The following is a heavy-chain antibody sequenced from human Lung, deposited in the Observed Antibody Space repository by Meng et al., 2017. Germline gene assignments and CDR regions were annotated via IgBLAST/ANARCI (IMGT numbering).Heavy chain of an antibody. J-gene: IGHJ3*01. V-gene: IGHV3-23*01. CDR3: AKEKDAFDV. CDR1: GFSFSRCA. Sequence: EARLLGFGGCLEHPGGSLRLSCAASGFSFSRCAMNWVRQAPGKGLEWVSVIGESGGGIYYADSVKGRFIISRDNSKNTLYLQMNSLRAEDTALYYCAKEKDAFDVWGQGTMVTVSS. CDR2: IGESGGGI.